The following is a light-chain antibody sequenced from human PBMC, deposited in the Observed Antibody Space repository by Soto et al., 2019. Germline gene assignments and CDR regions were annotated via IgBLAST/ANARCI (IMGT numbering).Light chain of an antibody. CDR2: AAS. V-gene: IGKV1-39*01. Sequence: DIQMTQSPSSLSASIGDRVNITCRASQSIISYLNWYQQKPGKAPKLLIYAASSLQSGVPSRFSGSGSGTDFTLTISSLQPEDFATYYCQQANSFSLTFGGGTKVDI. CDR1: QSIISY. J-gene: IGKJ4*01. CDR3: QQANSFSLT.